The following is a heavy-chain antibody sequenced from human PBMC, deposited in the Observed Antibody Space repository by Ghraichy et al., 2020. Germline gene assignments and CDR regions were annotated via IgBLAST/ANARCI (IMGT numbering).Heavy chain of an antibody. CDR3: ARDSLEGESYYYYGMDV. Sequence: GGSLRLSCAASGFTFSSYGMHWVRQAPGKGLEWVAVIWYDGSNKYYADSVKGRFTISRDNSKNTLYLQMNSLRAEDTAVYYCARDSLEGESYYYYGMDVWGQGTTVTVSS. J-gene: IGHJ6*02. D-gene: IGHD3-10*01. CDR2: IWYDGSNK. V-gene: IGHV3-33*01. CDR1: GFTFSSYG.